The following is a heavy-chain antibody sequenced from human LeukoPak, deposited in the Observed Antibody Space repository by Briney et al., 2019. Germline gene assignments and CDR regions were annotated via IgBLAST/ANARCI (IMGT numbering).Heavy chain of an antibody. CDR3: SRIAARWTNYYYYYYMDV. D-gene: IGHD6-6*01. V-gene: IGHV3-48*04. CDR1: GFTFSSYS. CDR2: ISSSSSTI. Sequence: GGSLRLSCAASGFTFSSYSMNWVRQAPGKGLEWVSYISSSSSTIYYADSVKGRFTISRDNAKNSLYLQMISLRAEDTAVYYCSRIAARWTNYYYYYYMDVWGKGTTVTVSS. J-gene: IGHJ6*03.